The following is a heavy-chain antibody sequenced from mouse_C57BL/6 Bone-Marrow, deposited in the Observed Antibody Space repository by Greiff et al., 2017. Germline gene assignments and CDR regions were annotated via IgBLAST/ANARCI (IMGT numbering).Heavy chain of an antibody. Sequence: VQLQQPGAELVRPGSSVKLSCKASGYTFTSYWLHWVKQRPIQGLEWIGNIDPSDSETHYTQKFKDKATLTVDKSSSTAYMQLSSLTSEDSAVYYSARSGEGFAYWGQGTLVTVSA. CDR1: GYTFTSYW. J-gene: IGHJ3*01. CDR2: IDPSDSET. V-gene: IGHV1-52*01. D-gene: IGHD2-13*01. CDR3: ARSGEGFAY.